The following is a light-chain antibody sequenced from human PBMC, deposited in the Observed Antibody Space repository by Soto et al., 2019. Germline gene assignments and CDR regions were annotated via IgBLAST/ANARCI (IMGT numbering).Light chain of an antibody. CDR1: QGISSY. CDR3: QQYDTYFRYT. J-gene: IGKJ2*01. V-gene: IGKV1-13*02. Sequence: AIQLTQSPSSLSASVGDRVTITCRASQGISSYLAWYQQKPGKAPKLLIYDGYTLESGVPSRFSGSGSGTEFTLTIGSLQPDDFANYYCQQYDTYFRYTFGQGTKLDIK. CDR2: DGY.